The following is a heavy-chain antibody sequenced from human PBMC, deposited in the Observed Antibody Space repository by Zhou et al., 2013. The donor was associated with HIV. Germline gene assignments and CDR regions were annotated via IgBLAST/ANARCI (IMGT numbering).Heavy chain of an antibody. V-gene: IGHV1-69*04. CDR2: IIPILGIA. J-gene: IGHJ2*01. Sequence: QVQLVQSGAEVKKPGSSVKVSCKASGGTFSSHAISWVRQAPGQGLEWMGGIIPILGIANYAQKFQGRVTITADKSTSTAYMELSSLRSEDTAVYYCARDRPQIFPYWYFDLWGRGTLVTVSS. CDR3: ARDRPQIFPYWYFDL. D-gene: IGHD2-21*01. CDR1: GGTFSSHA.